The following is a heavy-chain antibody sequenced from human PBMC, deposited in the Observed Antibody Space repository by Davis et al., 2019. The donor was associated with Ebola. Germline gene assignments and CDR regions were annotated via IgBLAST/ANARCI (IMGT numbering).Heavy chain of an antibody. J-gene: IGHJ6*02. V-gene: IGHV3-64*04. CDR2: ISSNGGTT. CDR1: GFTFSSYA. CDR3: ARHYVYDYYMGLDV. D-gene: IGHD3-16*01. Sequence: GGSLRLSCSASGFTFSSYAMHWVRQAPGKGLEYVSAISSNGGTTYYADSVKGRFTISRDNSKNTIYFQMNSLRAEDTAVYYCARHYVYDYYMGLDVWGQGTTVTVSS.